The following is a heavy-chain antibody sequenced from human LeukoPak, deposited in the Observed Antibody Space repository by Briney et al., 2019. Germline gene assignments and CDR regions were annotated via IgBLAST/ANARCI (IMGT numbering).Heavy chain of an antibody. CDR3: ASRVDY. CDR1: GYFISSGYY. CDR2: INHSGST. V-gene: IGHV4-38-2*02. D-gene: IGHD3-10*01. Sequence: SETLSLTCTVSGYFISSGYYWSWIRQPPGKGLEWIGEINHSGSTNYNPSLKSRVTISVDTSKNQFSLKLSSVTAADTAVYYCASRVDYWGQGTLVTVSS. J-gene: IGHJ4*02.